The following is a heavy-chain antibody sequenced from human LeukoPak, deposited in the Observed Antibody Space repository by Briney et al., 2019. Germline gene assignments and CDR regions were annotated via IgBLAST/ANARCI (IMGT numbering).Heavy chain of an antibody. CDR1: GGSISSSSYY. Sequence: SETLSLTCTVSGGSISSSSYYWGWIRQPPGKGLEWIRSIYYSGSTYYNPSLKSRVTISVDTSKNQFSLKLSSVTAADTAVYYCARMIRVVVTAINNAFDIWGQGTTVTVSS. J-gene: IGHJ3*02. CDR2: IYYSGST. CDR3: ARMIRVVVTAINNAFDI. V-gene: IGHV4-39*07. D-gene: IGHD2-21*02.